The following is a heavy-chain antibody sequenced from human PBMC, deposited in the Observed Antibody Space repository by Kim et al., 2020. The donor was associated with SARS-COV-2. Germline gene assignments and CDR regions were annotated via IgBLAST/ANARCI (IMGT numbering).Heavy chain of an antibody. J-gene: IGHJ4*02. Sequence: ADSVKGRCTISRDNSKNTLYVQMNSLRGEDTAVYYCARVPIYSSGWDIDYWGQGTLVTVSS. CDR3: ARVPIYSSGWDIDY. D-gene: IGHD6-19*01. V-gene: IGHV3-30*01.